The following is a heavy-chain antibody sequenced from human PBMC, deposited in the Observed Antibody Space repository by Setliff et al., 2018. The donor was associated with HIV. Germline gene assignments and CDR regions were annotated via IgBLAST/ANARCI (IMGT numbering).Heavy chain of an antibody. V-gene: IGHV4-39*01. CDR3: ARHVDIVAPFDY. J-gene: IGHJ4*02. D-gene: IGHD5-12*01. CDR1: GGSITSSSYY. CDR2: IFSSGST. Sequence: SETLSLTCTVSGGSITSSSYYWGWIRQPPGKGLEWIGTIFSSGSTYYKPSLKSRVTISVDSTKNQISLKLSFVTAADTAVYYCARHVDIVAPFDYWGQGSLVTVPQ.